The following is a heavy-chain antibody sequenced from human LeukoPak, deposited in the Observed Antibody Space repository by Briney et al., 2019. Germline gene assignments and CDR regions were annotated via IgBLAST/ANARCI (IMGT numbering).Heavy chain of an antibody. Sequence: GGSLRLSCAASGFTVSSNYMSWVRQALGKGLEWVSIIYSGDYTYYADSVKGRFTISRDNSENTLYLQMNSLRAEDTAVYYCARGGRPGLDYWGQGTLVTVSS. V-gene: IGHV3-53*01. CDR3: ARGGRPGLDY. J-gene: IGHJ4*02. CDR1: GFTVSSNY. D-gene: IGHD2-8*02. CDR2: IYSGDYT.